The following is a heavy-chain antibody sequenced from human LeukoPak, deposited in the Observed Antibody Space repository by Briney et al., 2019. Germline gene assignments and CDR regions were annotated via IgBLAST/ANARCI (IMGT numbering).Heavy chain of an antibody. Sequence: PGGSLRLSCAASGFTFSSYAMHWVRQAPGKGLEWVAVISYDGSNKYYADSVKGRFTISRDNSKNTLYLQMNSLRAEDTAVYYCARDFSSGWYGSVDYWGQGTLVTVSS. CDR1: GFTFSSYA. D-gene: IGHD6-19*01. CDR3: ARDFSSGWYGSVDY. J-gene: IGHJ4*02. V-gene: IGHV3-30-3*01. CDR2: ISYDGSNK.